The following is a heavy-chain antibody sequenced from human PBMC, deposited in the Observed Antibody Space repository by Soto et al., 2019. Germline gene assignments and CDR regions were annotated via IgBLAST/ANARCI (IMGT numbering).Heavy chain of an antibody. V-gene: IGHV3-23*01. CDR3: AKIPITIFGVVIIPYSYYMDF. CDR1: GFTFSSYA. J-gene: IGHJ6*03. CDR2: ISGSGGST. D-gene: IGHD3-3*01. Sequence: VGSLSLSCAASGFTFSSYAMSCVRQAPRKGLEWVSAISGSGGSTYYADSVKGRFTISRDNSKNTLYLQMNSLRAEDTAVYYCAKIPITIFGVVIIPYSYYMDFWCKGTTVNVS.